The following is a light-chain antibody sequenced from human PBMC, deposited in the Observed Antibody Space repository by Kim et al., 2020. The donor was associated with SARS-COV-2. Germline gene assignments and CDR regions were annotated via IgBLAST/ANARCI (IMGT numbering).Light chain of an antibody. CDR1: QSVSSN. V-gene: IGKV3-15*01. J-gene: IGKJ3*01. Sequence: VSPGERAPLSCRASQSVSSNLAWYQQKPGQAPRLLIYGASTRATGIPARFSGSGSGTEFTLTISSLQSEDFAVYYCQQYNNWPGTFGPGTKVDIK. CDR3: QQYNNWPGT. CDR2: GAS.